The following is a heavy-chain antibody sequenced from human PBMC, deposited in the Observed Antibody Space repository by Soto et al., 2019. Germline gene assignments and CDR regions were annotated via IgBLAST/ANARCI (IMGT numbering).Heavy chain of an antibody. J-gene: IGHJ2*01. D-gene: IGHD3-16*01. CDR3: AREKGGRDGFDV. CDR2: IYSGGNT. V-gene: IGHV3-53*04. CDR1: GFTVSSNY. Sequence: ELHLVESGGGLVQPGGSLRLSCAASGFTVSSNYMSWVRQAPGKGLEWVSIIYSGGNTDYEDSVKGRFTISRHNSENTVYLQMNNLRPEDTAMYYCAREKGGRDGFDVWGRGTLVTVSS.